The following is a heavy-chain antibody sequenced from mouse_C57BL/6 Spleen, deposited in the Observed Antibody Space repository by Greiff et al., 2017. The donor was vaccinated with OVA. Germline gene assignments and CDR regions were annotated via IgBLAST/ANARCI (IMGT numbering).Heavy chain of an antibody. CDR1: GFSLSTPGMG. D-gene: IGHD2-3*01. CDR2: IYWDDDK. J-gene: IGHJ3*01. Sequence: QVTLKESGPGILQSSQTLSLTCSFSGFSLSTPGMGVSWIRQPSGKGLEWLAHIYWDDDKRSNPSLKSLLTIAKDTSRNRVFLKITSVDTADTATYYGARREDGYSWFAYWGKATLVTVAA. V-gene: IGHV8-12*01. CDR3: ARREDGYSWFAY.